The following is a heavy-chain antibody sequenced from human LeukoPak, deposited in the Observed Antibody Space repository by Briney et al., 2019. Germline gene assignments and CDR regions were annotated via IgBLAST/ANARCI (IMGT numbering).Heavy chain of an antibody. CDR3: AKGGVSGTYYFDF. D-gene: IGHD1-26*01. CDR2: IRSDGSNK. V-gene: IGHV3-30*02. CDR1: GFTLNNYA. Sequence: PGGSLRLSCAASGFTLNNYAIHWVRQAPGKGLECVTFIRSDGSNKYYADSVKGRFTISRDISKNTLYLQMNSLRAEDTAVYYCAKGGVSGTYYFDFWGQGTLVTVPS. J-gene: IGHJ4*02.